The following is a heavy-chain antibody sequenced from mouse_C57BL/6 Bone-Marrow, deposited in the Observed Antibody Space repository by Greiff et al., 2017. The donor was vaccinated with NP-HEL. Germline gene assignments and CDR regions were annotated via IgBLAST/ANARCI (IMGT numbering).Heavy chain of an antibody. CDR3: AREGYYYGSRGMDC. CDR2: IYPGSGST. V-gene: IGHV1-55*01. D-gene: IGHD1-1*01. Sequence: QVQLQQPGAELVKPGASVKMSCKASGYTFTSYWITWVKQRPGQGLEWIGDIYPGSGSTNYNEKFKSKATLTVDTSSSTAYMQLSSLTSEDSAVYYCAREGYYYGSRGMDCWGQGTSVTVSS. CDR1: GYTFTSYW. J-gene: IGHJ4*01.